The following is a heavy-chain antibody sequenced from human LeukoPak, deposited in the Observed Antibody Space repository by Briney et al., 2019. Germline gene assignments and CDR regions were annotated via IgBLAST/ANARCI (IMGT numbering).Heavy chain of an antibody. Sequence: PGGSLRLSCAASGFTFSSYAMSWVRQAPGKGLEWVSAISGSGGSTYYADSVKGRFTISRDNPKNTLYLQMNSLRAEDTAVYYCAKVEQQWLVPSYYFDYWGQGTLVTVSS. D-gene: IGHD6-19*01. CDR3: AKVEQQWLVPSYYFDY. CDR1: GFTFSSYA. V-gene: IGHV3-23*01. J-gene: IGHJ4*02. CDR2: ISGSGGST.